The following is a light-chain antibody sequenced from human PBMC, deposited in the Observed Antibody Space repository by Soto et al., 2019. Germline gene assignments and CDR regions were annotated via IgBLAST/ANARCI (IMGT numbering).Light chain of an antibody. J-gene: IGKJ4*01. CDR2: KAS. CDR1: QSISGW. Sequence: DIQMTQSPSTLSASVGDRVTITCRASQSISGWLAWYQQKPGKAPKLLINKASDLESGVPSRFSGSGSGTEFTLTISRLQPDDFATYYCQQYNTYSPVTFGGGIKVEIK. CDR3: QQYNTYSPVT. V-gene: IGKV1-5*03.